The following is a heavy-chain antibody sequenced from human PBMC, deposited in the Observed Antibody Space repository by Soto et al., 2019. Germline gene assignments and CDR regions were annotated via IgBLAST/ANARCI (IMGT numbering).Heavy chain of an antibody. V-gene: IGHV4-39*01. D-gene: IGHD3-10*01. CDR2: VYYTENT. Sequence: PSETLSLTCTVSGGSISSFAYYWGWIRQPPGKGLEWIGTVYYTENTYYNPSLKSRVTISVDTAKNQFSLNLRSVTAADTAIYFCARRERYYGSPGWFDPWGQGTLVTVSS. CDR1: GGSISSFAYY. CDR3: ARRERYYGSPGWFDP. J-gene: IGHJ5*02.